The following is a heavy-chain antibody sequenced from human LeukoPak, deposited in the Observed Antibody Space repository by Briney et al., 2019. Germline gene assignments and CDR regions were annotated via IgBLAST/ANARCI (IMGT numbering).Heavy chain of an antibody. D-gene: IGHD3-22*01. CDR1: GGSFPGYY. CDR2: INHSGST. Sequence: SETLSLTCAGYGGSFPGYYWSWIRQPPGKGLEWIGEINHSGSTNYNPSLKSQVTISVDTSKNQFSLKLSSVTAADTAVYYCARGPHTGVNCYDFSGFYYWGQGTLVTVSS. CDR3: ARGPHTGVNCYDFSGFYY. V-gene: IGHV4-34*01. J-gene: IGHJ4*02.